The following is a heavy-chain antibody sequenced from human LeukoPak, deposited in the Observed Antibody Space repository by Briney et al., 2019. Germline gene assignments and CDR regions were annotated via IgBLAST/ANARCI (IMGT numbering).Heavy chain of an antibody. Sequence: SETLSLTCTVSGGSISSSSYYWGWIRQPPGKGLEWIGSTYYSGSTYYNPSLKSRVTISVDTSKNQFSLKLSSVTAADTAVYYCARGRLWFGELPYYYYYMDVWGKGTTVTVSS. CDR2: TYYSGST. D-gene: IGHD3-10*01. J-gene: IGHJ6*03. CDR3: ARGRLWFGELPYYYYYMDV. CDR1: GGSISSSSYY. V-gene: IGHV4-39*01.